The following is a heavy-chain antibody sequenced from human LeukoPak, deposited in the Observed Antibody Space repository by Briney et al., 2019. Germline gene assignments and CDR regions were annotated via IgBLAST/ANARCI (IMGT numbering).Heavy chain of an antibody. V-gene: IGHV3-23*01. CDR2: IRQSGDIT. CDR3: AKDRYFRYFDY. D-gene: IGHD3-9*01. Sequence: PGGSLRLSCAASEFTFSNYVMNWVRQAPGKGLEWVSSIRQSGDITYYADSVKGRFTISRDNSKNTLSLQMNSLSREDTAIYYCAKDRYFRYFDYWGQGTLVTVSS. J-gene: IGHJ4*02. CDR1: EFTFSNYV.